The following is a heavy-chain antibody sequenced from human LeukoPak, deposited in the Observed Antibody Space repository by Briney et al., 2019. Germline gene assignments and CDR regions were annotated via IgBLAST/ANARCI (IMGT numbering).Heavy chain of an antibody. CDR1: GYTFTSYY. CDR2: INPSGGST. J-gene: IGHJ4*02. V-gene: IGHV1-46*01. CDR3: AREGYSSSWLGD. Sequence: ASVKVSCKSSGYTFTSYYMHWGRQAPAQGLEWMGIINPSGGSTSYAQKFQGRVTMTRDMSTSTVYMELSSLRSEDTAVYYCAREGYSSSWLGDWGQGTLVTVSS. D-gene: IGHD6-13*01.